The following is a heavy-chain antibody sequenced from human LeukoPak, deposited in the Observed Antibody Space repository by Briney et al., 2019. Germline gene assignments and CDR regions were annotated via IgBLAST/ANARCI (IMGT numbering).Heavy chain of an antibody. Sequence: RESLKISCKGSGYTFTNYWIVWVRQMPGKGLEWMGIVYPGDSDTRYSPSFQGQVTISADKSISTAYLQWSSLKASDTAMYYCARRLAAGTGGYYFDYWGQGTLVTVSS. CDR1: GYTFTNYW. J-gene: IGHJ4*02. CDR2: VYPGDSDT. D-gene: IGHD6-13*01. V-gene: IGHV5-51*01. CDR3: ARRLAAGTGGYYFDY.